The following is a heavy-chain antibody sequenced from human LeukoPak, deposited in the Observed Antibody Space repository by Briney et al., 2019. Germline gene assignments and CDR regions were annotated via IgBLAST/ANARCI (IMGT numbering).Heavy chain of an antibody. D-gene: IGHD6-19*01. CDR2: ISGSGGST. V-gene: IGHV3-23*01. Sequence: GGSLRLSCAASGFTFSSYAMSWVRQAPGKGLEWVSAISGSGGSTYYADSVKGRFTISRDNSKNTLYLQMNSLRAEDTAVYYCAKDGAGGQWPVLGGFDYWGQGTLVTVSS. CDR3: AKDGAGGQWPVLGGFDY. CDR1: GFTFSSYA. J-gene: IGHJ4*02.